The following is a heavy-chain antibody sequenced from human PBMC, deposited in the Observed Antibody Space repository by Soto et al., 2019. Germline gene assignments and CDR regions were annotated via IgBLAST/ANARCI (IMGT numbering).Heavy chain of an antibody. CDR3: AKEGLQYCPDY. V-gene: IGHV3-30*18. D-gene: IGHD4-4*01. CDR1: GFTFSSYG. CDR2: ISYAGSNK. J-gene: IGHJ4*02. Sequence: GGSLRLSCAASGFTFSSYGMHGVLQAPGKGLEWVAVISYAGSNKYYADSVKGRFTMSRDNSKNTLYLQMNSLRAEDTAVYYCAKEGLQYCPDYWGQGTLVTVYS.